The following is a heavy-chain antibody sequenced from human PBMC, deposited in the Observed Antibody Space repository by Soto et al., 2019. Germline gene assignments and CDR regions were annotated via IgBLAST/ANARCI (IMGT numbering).Heavy chain of an antibody. Sequence: QVQLVESGGGVVQPGRSLRLSCAASGFTFSSYGMHWVRQAPGKGLEWVAVISYDGINKYYADSVKGRFTISRDNSKNTLYRQMNSRRAEDTAVYYCAKSVYNWNDGFFDYWGQGTLVTVSS. V-gene: IGHV3-30*18. J-gene: IGHJ4*02. CDR2: ISYDGINK. CDR3: AKSVYNWNDGFFDY. D-gene: IGHD1-1*01. CDR1: GFTFSSYG.